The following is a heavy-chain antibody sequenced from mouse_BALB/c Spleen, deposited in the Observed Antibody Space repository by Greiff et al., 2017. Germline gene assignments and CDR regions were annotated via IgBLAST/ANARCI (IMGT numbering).Heavy chain of an antibody. D-gene: IGHD1-1*01. V-gene: IGHV5-6-5*01. CDR2: ISSGGST. CDR3: ARATTVERDYYAMDY. CDR1: GFTFSSYA. Sequence: EVKLMESGGGLVKPGGSLKLSCAASGFTFSSYAMSWVRQTPEKRLEWVASISSGGSTYYPDSVKGRFTISRDNARNILYLQMSSLRSEDTAMYYCARATTVERDYYAMDYWGQGTSVTVSS. J-gene: IGHJ4*01.